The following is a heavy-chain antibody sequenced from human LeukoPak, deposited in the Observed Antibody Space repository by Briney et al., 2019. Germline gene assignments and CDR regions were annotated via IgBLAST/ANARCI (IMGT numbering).Heavy chain of an antibody. CDR2: IYYSGST. CDR3: ARGFSGGSGSYWGDAFDI. J-gene: IGHJ3*02. D-gene: IGHD3-10*01. Sequence: SQTLSLACTVSGGSISSGDYYWSWIRQPPGKGLEWIGYIYYSGSTYYNPSLKSRVTISVDTSKNQFSLKLSSETAADTAVYYCARGFSGGSGSYWGDAFDIWGQGTMVTVSS. CDR1: GGSISSGDYY. V-gene: IGHV4-30-4*01.